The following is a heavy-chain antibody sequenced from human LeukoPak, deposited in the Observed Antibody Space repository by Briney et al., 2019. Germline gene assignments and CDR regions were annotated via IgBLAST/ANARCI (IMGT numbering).Heavy chain of an antibody. J-gene: IGHJ4*02. CDR2: ISSSSSYI. CDR1: GFTFSSYS. D-gene: IGHD2-8*02. Sequence: GGSLGLSCAASGFTFSSYSMNWVRQAPGKGLEWVSSISSSSSYIYYADSVKGRFTISRDNAKNSLYLQMNSLRAEDTAVYYCARDHSGGLDYWGQGTLVTVSS. V-gene: IGHV3-21*01. CDR3: ARDHSGGLDY.